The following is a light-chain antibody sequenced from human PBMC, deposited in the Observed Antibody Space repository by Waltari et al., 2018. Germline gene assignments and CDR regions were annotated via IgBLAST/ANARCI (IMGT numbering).Light chain of an antibody. Sequence: QAVLTQPASLSASPGASASLTCPLRSGINVGAYRIYWYQQQPGSPPQYLLRYKSDSDKGLGSGVPSRFSGSKDASANAGILLISGLQSDDEADYYCMIFHGNAWVFGGGTKLTVL. CDR2: YKSDSDK. J-gene: IGLJ2*01. CDR3: MIFHGNAWV. CDR1: SGINVGAYR. V-gene: IGLV5-45*01.